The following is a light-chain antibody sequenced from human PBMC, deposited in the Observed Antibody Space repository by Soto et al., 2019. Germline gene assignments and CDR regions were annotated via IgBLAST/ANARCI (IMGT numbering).Light chain of an antibody. J-gene: IGLJ1*01. CDR1: SSDVGGYNY. V-gene: IGLV2-14*03. Sequence: QSALTQPASVSGSPGQPITISCTGTSSDVGGYNYVSWYQHHPGKAPKLMIFDVSNRPSGVSNRFSGSKSGNTASLTISGLQPEDEADYYCSSYTTSNTRQIVFGTGTRSPS. CDR2: DVS. CDR3: SSYTTSNTRQIV.